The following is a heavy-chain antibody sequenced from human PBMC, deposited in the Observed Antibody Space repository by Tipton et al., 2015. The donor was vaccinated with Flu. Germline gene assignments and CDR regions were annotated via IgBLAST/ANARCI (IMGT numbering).Heavy chain of an antibody. CDR3: VRSHGGY. J-gene: IGHJ4*02. D-gene: IGHD2-15*01. CDR2: IFNSGTT. CDR1: RGSISGFY. V-gene: IGHV4-59*01. Sequence: TLSLTCTVSRGSISGFYWNWIRQPPGGGLEWIGNIFNSGTTNYNPSLQSRVTISVDTSKNQFSLELRSVTAADTAVYYCVRSHGGYWGQGTLVTVSS.